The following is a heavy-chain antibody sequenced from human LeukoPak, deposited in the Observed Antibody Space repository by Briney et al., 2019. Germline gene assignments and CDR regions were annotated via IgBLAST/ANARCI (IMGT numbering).Heavy chain of an antibody. CDR3: ARHVYDYVWGSYRPHFDY. D-gene: IGHD3-16*02. CDR2: IYTSGST. J-gene: IGHJ4*02. V-gene: IGHV4-4*07. CDR1: GGSISSYY. Sequence: SENLSLTCTVSGGSISSYYWSWIRQPAGKGLEWIGRIYTSGSTNYNPSLKSRVTMSVDTSKNQFSLKLSSVTAADTAVYYCARHVYDYVWGSYRPHFDYWGQGTLVTVSS.